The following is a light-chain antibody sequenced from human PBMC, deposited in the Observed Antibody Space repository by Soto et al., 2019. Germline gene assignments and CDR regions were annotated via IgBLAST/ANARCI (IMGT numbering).Light chain of an antibody. Sequence: DIIMTQSPDSLAVSLGERTTINCKSSQTFLYHSNNKNYLAWYHQKPGQPPKLLIYWASTRESGVPARFSGSGSGTDFTLTISSLQAEDVGIYYCQQYSSLPWTFGQGTKVDIK. CDR2: WAS. CDR3: QQYSSLPWT. V-gene: IGKV4-1*01. CDR1: QTFLYHSNNKNY. J-gene: IGKJ1*01.